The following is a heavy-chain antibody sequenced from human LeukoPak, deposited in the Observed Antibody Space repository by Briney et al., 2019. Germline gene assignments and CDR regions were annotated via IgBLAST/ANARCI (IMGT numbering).Heavy chain of an antibody. CDR3: ARNASDSGTSYFDY. V-gene: IGHV4-39*01. D-gene: IGHD1-26*01. J-gene: IGHJ4*02. CDR1: GGSISSGTYY. Sequence: PSETLSLTCTVSGGSISSGTYYWGWVRQPPGRGLEWIGSIYYSRSTYYNPSLKSRVTISVDTSKNQFSLKLDSVTAADTAVYYCARNASDSGTSYFDYWGQGTLVTVSS. CDR2: IYYSRST.